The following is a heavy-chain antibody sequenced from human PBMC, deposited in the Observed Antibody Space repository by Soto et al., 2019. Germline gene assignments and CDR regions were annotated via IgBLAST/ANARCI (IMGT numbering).Heavy chain of an antibody. J-gene: IGHJ5*02. CDR2: IYYSGST. CDR1: GGSISSGGYY. V-gene: IGHV4-31*03. Sequence: QVQLQESGPGLVKPSQTLSLTCTVSGGSISSGGYYWSWIRQHPGKGLEWIGYIYYSGSTYYNPSLKSRFTISVDTSKNQFSLKLSSVTAADTAVYYCARDRLNYGDYVLGWFDPWGQGTLVTVSS. CDR3: ARDRLNYGDYVLGWFDP. D-gene: IGHD4-17*01.